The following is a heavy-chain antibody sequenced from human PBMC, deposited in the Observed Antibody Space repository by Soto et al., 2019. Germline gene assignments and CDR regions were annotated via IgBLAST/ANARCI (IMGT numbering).Heavy chain of an antibody. CDR1: GGTLSTYT. V-gene: IGHV1-69*02. J-gene: IGHJ4*02. CDR3: AAVAGTSAFVGYFEY. CDR2: IIPALDIE. Sequence: QGLLVQSGAEVKKPGSSVKVSCKAPGGTLSTYTLTWLRQAPGQGPEWMGRIIPALDIEEYAQQFQGRVTITADTSTSTAYMELHSPRSDATAVYYCAAVAGTSAFVGYFEYWGQGTLVTVAS. D-gene: IGHD6-19*01.